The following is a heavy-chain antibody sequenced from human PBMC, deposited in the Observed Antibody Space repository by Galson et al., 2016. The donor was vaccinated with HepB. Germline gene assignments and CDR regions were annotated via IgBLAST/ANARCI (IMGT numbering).Heavy chain of an antibody. Sequence: SLRLSCAASGFVFSDNGMHWVRLAPGKGPEWVAVISADGTNKYYGESVKGRFTISRDNSKTTLYLEMISLRPEDTAVYYCVSGYSRDFEYWGQGALVTVSS. CDR1: GFVFSDNG. CDR2: ISADGTNK. J-gene: IGHJ4*02. D-gene: IGHD5-18*01. CDR3: VSGYSRDFEY. V-gene: IGHV3-30*03.